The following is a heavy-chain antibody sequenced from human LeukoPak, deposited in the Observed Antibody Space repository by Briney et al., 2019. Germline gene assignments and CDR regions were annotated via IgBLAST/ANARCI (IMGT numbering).Heavy chain of an antibody. CDR2: IIPIFGTA. CDR3: ALASGSYSCYYYGMDV. V-gene: IGHV1-69*01. CDR1: GGTFSSYA. J-gene: IGHJ6*02. D-gene: IGHD1-26*01. Sequence: SVKVSCKASGGTFSSYAISWVRQAPGQGLEWMGGIIPIFGTANYAQKFQGRVTITADESTSTAYMELSSLRSEDTAVYYCALASGSYSCYYYGMDVWGQGTTVTVSS.